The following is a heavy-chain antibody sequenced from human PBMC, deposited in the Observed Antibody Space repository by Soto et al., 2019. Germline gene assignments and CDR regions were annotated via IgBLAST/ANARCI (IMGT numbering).Heavy chain of an antibody. J-gene: IGHJ4*02. CDR3: LRLSGIVPDY. CDR2: IYYSGST. CDR1: GGYISSSGSYY. D-gene: IGHD1-26*01. Sequence: QLQLQESGPGLVKPSETLSLTCTVSGGYISSSGSYYWGWIRQPPGKGLEWIGSIYYSGSTYYNSSLSSRVTISVDTSNNQLSLKLNSVTAADTAVYYCLRLSGIVPDYWGQGTLVTVSS. V-gene: IGHV4-39*01.